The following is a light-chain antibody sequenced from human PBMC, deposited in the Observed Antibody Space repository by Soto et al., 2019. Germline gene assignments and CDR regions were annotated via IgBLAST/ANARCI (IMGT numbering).Light chain of an antibody. J-gene: IGKJ4*02. CDR3: QEYNTWPWT. CDR1: QSVNNN. V-gene: IGKV3-15*01. Sequence: ETLMTQSPATLSVSPGERPTLSCRASQSVNNNLAWYQQKLGQXPRXXIYGASTRATGIPARFTGSGSGTELILTITSLQSEDSAVYYCQEYNTWPWTFGGGTKVDIK. CDR2: GAS.